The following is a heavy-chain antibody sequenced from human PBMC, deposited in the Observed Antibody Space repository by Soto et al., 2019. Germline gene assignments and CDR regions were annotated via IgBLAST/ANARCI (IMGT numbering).Heavy chain of an antibody. Sequence: GASVKVSCKASGGTFSSYAISWVRQAPGQGLEWMGGIIPIFGTANYAQKFQGRVTITADESTSTAYMELSSLRSEDTAVYYCARNEWFGEKYYFDYWGKGTLVPVXS. J-gene: IGHJ4*02. CDR1: GGTFSSYA. CDR2: IIPIFGTA. D-gene: IGHD3-10*01. CDR3: ARNEWFGEKYYFDY. V-gene: IGHV1-69*13.